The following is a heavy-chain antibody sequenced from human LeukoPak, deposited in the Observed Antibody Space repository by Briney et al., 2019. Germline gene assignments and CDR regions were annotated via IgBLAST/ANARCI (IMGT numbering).Heavy chain of an antibody. Sequence: SETLSLTCAVYGGSFSGYYWSWIRQPPGKGLEWIGEINHSGSTNYNPSLKSRVTISLDTSKNHFSLKLSSVTAADTAVYYCAKVGKQWLVLRGWFDPRGQGTLVTVSS. D-gene: IGHD6-19*01. CDR3: AKVGKQWLVLRGWFDP. V-gene: IGHV4-34*01. CDR1: GGSFSGYY. J-gene: IGHJ5*02. CDR2: INHSGST.